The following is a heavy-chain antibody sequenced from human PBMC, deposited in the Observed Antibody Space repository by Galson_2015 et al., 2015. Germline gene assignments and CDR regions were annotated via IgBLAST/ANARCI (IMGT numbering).Heavy chain of an antibody. V-gene: IGHV3-23*01. CDR1: EFTFSSYA. D-gene: IGHD6-13*01. Sequence: SLRLSCAASEFTFSSYAMNWVRQAPGKGLEWVSAISGSGGSTYYADSVKGRFTISRDNSKNKLYMQMNSLRAEDTAVYYCAKVSKIKYSSSWTFDYWGQGTRVTVSS. CDR2: ISGSGGST. CDR3: AKVSKIKYSSSWTFDY. J-gene: IGHJ4*02.